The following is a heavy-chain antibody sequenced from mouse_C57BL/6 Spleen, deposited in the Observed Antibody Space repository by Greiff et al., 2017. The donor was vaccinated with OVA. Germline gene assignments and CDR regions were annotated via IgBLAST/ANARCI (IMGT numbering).Heavy chain of an antibody. Sequence: EVQVVESGGGLVQPGGSLKLSCAASGFTFSDYYMYWVRQTPEKRLEWVAYISNGGGSNYYPDTVKGRFTISRDNAKNTLYLQMSRLKSEDTAMYYCAKHDGDYAGDIDYWGQGTSVTVSS. J-gene: IGHJ4*01. CDR1: GFTFSDYY. CDR2: ISNGGGSN. V-gene: IGHV5-12*01. D-gene: IGHD2-4*01. CDR3: AKHDGDYAGDIDY.